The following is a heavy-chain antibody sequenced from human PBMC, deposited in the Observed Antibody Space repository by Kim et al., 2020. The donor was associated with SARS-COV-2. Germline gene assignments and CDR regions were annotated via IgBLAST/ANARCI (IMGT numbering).Heavy chain of an antibody. V-gene: IGHV4-39*01. CDR2: IYYSGST. CDR3: ASRGRGTYGSGNPFDP. Sequence: SETLSLTCTVSGGSISSSSYYWGWIRQPPGKGLEWIGSIYYSGSTYYNPSLKSRVTISVDTSKNQFSLKLSSVTAADTAVYYCASRGRGTYGSGNPFDPWGQGTLVTVSS. D-gene: IGHD3-10*01. CDR1: GGSISSSSYY. J-gene: IGHJ5*02.